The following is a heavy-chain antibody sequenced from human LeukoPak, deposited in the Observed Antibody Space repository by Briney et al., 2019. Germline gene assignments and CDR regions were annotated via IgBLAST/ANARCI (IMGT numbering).Heavy chain of an antibody. CDR3: ARGPLFTMTTVTTNDY. D-gene: IGHD4-17*01. V-gene: IGHV1-18*01. CDR1: GYTFTSYG. Sequence: ASEKVSCKASGYTFTSYGISWVRQAPGQGLEWMGWISAYNGNTNYAQKLQGRVTMTTDTSTSTAYMELRSLRSDDTAVYYCARGPLFTMTTVTTNDYWGQGTLVTVSS. CDR2: ISAYNGNT. J-gene: IGHJ4*02.